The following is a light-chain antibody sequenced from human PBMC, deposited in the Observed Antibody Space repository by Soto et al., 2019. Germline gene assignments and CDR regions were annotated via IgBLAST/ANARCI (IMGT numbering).Light chain of an antibody. Sequence: EIVMTQSPATLSVSPGERATLSCRASQSVSSNVAWYQQIPGQTPSLLIYGASTRATGIPVRFSGSGSGTEFTLTISSLQSEDFAVYYCHQYDDGPYTFGQGTKVEI. CDR3: HQYDDGPYT. V-gene: IGKV3-15*01. J-gene: IGKJ2*01. CDR1: QSVSSN. CDR2: GAS.